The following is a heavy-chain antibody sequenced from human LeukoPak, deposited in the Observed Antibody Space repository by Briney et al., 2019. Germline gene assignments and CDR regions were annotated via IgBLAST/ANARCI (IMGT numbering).Heavy chain of an antibody. CDR1: GFPFSSYE. CDR3: AREQWLVRGFDY. D-gene: IGHD6-19*01. CDR2: ISRSGSTI. Sequence: GGSPRLSCAASGFPFSSYEMIWVRQPPGKGLECVSYISRSGSTIYYADSVKGRFTISRDNAKNSPYLQMNSLRAEDTAVYYCAREQWLVRGFDYWGQGTLVTVSS. J-gene: IGHJ4*02. V-gene: IGHV3-48*03.